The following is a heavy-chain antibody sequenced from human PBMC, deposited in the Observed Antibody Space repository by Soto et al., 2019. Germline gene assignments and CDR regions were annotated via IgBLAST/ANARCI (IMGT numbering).Heavy chain of an antibody. D-gene: IGHD6-6*01. CDR1: GFTFSDYA. CDR3: AKDKVYSSSSASDY. CDR2: LDGAGGST. Sequence: GGSLRLSCLASGFTFSDYAMTWVRHVPGRGLEWVASLDGAGGSTYYADSVKGRFTISRDNSKNTLYLQMSSLRAEDTAVYYCAKDKVYSSSSASDYWGQGTLVTVSS. V-gene: IGHV3-23*01. J-gene: IGHJ4*02.